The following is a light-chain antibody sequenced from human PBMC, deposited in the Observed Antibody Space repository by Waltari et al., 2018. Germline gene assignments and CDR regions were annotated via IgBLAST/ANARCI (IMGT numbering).Light chain of an antibody. CDR3: QQSFTTPPT. J-gene: IGKJ2*01. CDR1: KKVFYNSNDKNY. Sequence: DIVLTQSPDSMAVSLGDRATVNCKSSKKVFYNSNDKNYLVWYQQKSGQPPKLLIYWASTRESGVPDRFSGSGSGTEFTLTISNLQAEDVAVYYCQQSFTTPPTFGQGTKLEIK. CDR2: WAS. V-gene: IGKV4-1*01.